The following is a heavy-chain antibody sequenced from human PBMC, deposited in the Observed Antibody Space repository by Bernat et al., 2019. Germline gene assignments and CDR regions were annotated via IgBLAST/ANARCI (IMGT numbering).Heavy chain of an antibody. D-gene: IGHD3-10*01. J-gene: IGHJ5*02. V-gene: IGHV4-34*01. CDR3: ARSRHGSGAFWFDP. CDR2: INHSGST. Sequence: QVQLQQWGAGLLKPSETLSLTCAVYGGSFSGYYWSWIRQPPGKGLEWIGEINHSGSTNYNPSLKSRVTISVDTSKNQFSLKLSSVTAADTAVYYCARSRHGSGAFWFDPWGQGTLVTVSS. CDR1: GGSFSGYY.